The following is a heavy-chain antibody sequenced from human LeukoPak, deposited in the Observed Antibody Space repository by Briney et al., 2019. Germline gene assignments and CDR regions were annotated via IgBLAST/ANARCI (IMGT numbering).Heavy chain of an antibody. J-gene: IGHJ3*02. V-gene: IGHV3-23*01. D-gene: IGHD2-15*01. Sequence: GGSLRLSCAASRFTFSSYAMSWVRQAPGKGLEWVSAISGSGGGTYYTDSARGRFIVSRDNSKNTLFLQMNRLRAEDAAVYYCAKDSVSQNGIFDPFDIWGQGTLVTVSS. CDR3: AKDSVSQNGIFDPFDI. CDR2: ISGSGGGT. CDR1: RFTFSSYA.